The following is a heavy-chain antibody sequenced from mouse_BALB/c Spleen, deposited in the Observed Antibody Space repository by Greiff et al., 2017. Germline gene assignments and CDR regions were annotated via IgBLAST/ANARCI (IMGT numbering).Heavy chain of an antibody. CDR1: GYTFTSYW. CDR2: INPSSGYT. J-gene: IGHJ1*01. Sequence: VKLQESGAELAKPGASVKMSCKASGYTFTSYWMHWVKQRPGQGLEWIGYINPSSGYTNYNQKFKDKATLTADKSSSTAYMQLSSLTSEDSAVYYCARLTTDWYFDVWGAGTTVTVSS. D-gene: IGHD1-1*01. V-gene: IGHV1-7*01. CDR3: ARLTTDWYFDV.